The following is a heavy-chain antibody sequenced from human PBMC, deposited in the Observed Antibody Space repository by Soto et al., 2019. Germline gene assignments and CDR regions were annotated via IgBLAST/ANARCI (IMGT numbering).Heavy chain of an antibody. CDR3: ARALGYCSSTSCYGGGYYMDV. J-gene: IGHJ6*03. D-gene: IGHD2-2*01. Sequence: GGSLRLSCAASGFTFSSYWMSWVRQAPGKGLEWVANIKQDGSEKYYVDSVKGRFTISRDNAKNSLYLQMNSLRAEDTAVYYCARALGYCSSTSCYGGGYYMDVWGKGTTVTVSS. CDR2: IKQDGSEK. V-gene: IGHV3-7*04. CDR1: GFTFSSYW.